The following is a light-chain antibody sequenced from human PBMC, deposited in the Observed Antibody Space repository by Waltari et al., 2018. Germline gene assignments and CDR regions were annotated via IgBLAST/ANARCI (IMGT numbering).Light chain of an antibody. CDR2: AVS. CDR3: QQYYSYPRGT. J-gene: IGKJ1*01. V-gene: IGKV1-8*01. Sequence: AIRITQSPSSLSASTGDRVTITCRASQGISSYLAWYQQKPGKAPKLLIYAVSTLQSGVPSRFSGSGSGTDFTLTISCLQSEDFATYYCQQYYSYPRGTFGQGTKVEIK. CDR1: QGISSY.